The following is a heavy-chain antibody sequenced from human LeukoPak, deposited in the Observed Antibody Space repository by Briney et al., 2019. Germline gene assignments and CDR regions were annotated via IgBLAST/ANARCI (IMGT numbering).Heavy chain of an antibody. J-gene: IGHJ4*02. CDR3: ARDRSEDFWSGYYAY. CDR2: INPNSGGT. CDR1: GYTLTELS. D-gene: IGHD3-3*01. V-gene: IGHV1-2*02. Sequence: AASVKVSCKVSGYTLTELSMHWVRQAPGQGLEWMGWINPNSGGTNYAQKFQGRVTMTRDTSISTAYMELSRLRSDDTAVYYCARDRSEDFWSGYYAYWGQGTLVTVSS.